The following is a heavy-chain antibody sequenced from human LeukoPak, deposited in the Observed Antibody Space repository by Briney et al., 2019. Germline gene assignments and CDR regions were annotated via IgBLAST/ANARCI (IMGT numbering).Heavy chain of an antibody. J-gene: IGHJ6*03. Sequence: SETLSLTCTVSGYSISSGYYWGWIRQPPGKGLEWIGSIYYTGSTYYNPSLKSRVTISVDTSKNQFSLKLSSVTAADTAVYYCARLHYGGNYGYYYYYMDVWGKGTTVTVSS. CDR2: IYYTGST. D-gene: IGHD4-23*01. CDR3: ARLHYGGNYGYYYYYMDV. CDR1: GYSISSGYY. V-gene: IGHV4-38-2*02.